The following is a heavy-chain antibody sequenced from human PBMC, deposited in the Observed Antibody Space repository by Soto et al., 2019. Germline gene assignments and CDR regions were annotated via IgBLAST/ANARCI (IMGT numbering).Heavy chain of an antibody. V-gene: IGHV3-30-3*01. Sequence: GGSLRLSCAASGFTFSSYAMHWVRQAPGKGLEWVAVISYDGSNKYYADSVKGRFTISRDNSKNTLYLQMNSLRAEDTAVYYCARAMGEGYSYGLPQYYYYYYGMDVWGQGTTVTVSS. CDR2: ISYDGSNK. J-gene: IGHJ6*02. CDR1: GFTFSSYA. CDR3: ARAMGEGYSYGLPQYYYYYYGMDV. D-gene: IGHD5-18*01.